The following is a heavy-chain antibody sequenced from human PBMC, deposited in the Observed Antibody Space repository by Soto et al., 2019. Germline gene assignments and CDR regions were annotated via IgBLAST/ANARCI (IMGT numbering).Heavy chain of an antibody. CDR1: GGSFSGYY. Sequence: SETLSLTCAVYGGSFSGYYWSWIRQPPGKGLEWIGEINHSGSTNYNPSLKSRVTISVDTSKNQFSLKLSSVTAADTAVYYCARRIAVPAAMAIDYWGQGTLVTVSS. J-gene: IGHJ4*02. D-gene: IGHD2-2*01. CDR3: ARRIAVPAAMAIDY. V-gene: IGHV4-34*01. CDR2: INHSGST.